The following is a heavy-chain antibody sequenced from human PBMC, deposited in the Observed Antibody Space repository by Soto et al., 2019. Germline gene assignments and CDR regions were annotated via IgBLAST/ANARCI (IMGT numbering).Heavy chain of an antibody. D-gene: IGHD5-12*01. J-gene: IGHJ5*02. CDR2: ISGSGGST. Sequence: GGSLRLSCAASGFTFSSYAMSWVRQAPEKGLEWVSTISGSGGSTYYADSVKGRFRISRDNSKNTLYLQMNSLRVEDTAVYYCAKDWDHIVATNGPWFDPWGQGTLVTVSS. CDR3: AKDWDHIVATNGPWFDP. CDR1: GFTFSSYA. V-gene: IGHV3-23*01.